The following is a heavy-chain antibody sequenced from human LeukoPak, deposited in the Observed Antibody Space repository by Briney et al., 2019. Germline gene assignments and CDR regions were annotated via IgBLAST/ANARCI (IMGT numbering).Heavy chain of an antibody. Sequence: SETLSLTCTVSGGSISSYYWSWIRQPPGKGLECIGYIYYSGSTNYNPSLKSRVTISVDTSKNQFSLKLSSVTAADTAVYYCAGTIVVVPAAKWFSHYYYMDVWGKGTTVTVSS. D-gene: IGHD2-2*01. CDR1: GGSISSYY. J-gene: IGHJ6*03. CDR3: AGTIVVVPAAKWFSHYYYMDV. V-gene: IGHV4-59*01. CDR2: IYYSGST.